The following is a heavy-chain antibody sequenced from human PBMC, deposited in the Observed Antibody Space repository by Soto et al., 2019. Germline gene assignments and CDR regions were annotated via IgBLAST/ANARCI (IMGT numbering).Heavy chain of an antibody. V-gene: IGHV1-18*01. D-gene: IGHD6-13*01. CDR1: GYTFTSYG. CDR2: ISDYNGNT. CDR3: ARESRAIAGAGDFDP. J-gene: IGHJ5*02. Sequence: QVQLVQSGAEVKKPGASVKVSCKASGYTFTSYGISWVRQAPGQGLEWLGWISDYNGNTNYEQKLQGRVTMTEDTSTSTAYMELRRLRSDDTAVYYCARESRAIAGAGDFDPCGQGTLVTACS.